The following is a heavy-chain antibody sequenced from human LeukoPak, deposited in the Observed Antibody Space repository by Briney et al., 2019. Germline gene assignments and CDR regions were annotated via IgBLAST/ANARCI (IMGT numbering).Heavy chain of an antibody. D-gene: IGHD5-18*01. J-gene: IGHJ4*02. V-gene: IGHV4-34*01. CDR1: RGSFSGYY. Sequence: SETLSLTCAVYRGSFSGYYWIWIRQPPGKGLEWIGEINHSGSTNYNPSLKSRVTISVDTSKNQFSLNLSSVTAADTAVYYCARLRRSPSGYSYGLGYWGQGTLVTVSS. CDR2: INHSGST. CDR3: ARLRRSPSGYSYGLGY.